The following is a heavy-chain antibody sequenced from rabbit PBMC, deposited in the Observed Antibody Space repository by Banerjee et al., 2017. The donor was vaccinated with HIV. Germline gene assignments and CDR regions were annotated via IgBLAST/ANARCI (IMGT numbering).Heavy chain of an antibody. CDR3: ARVKTYASSSGYPYYFNL. CDR1: GFSFSSSYW. Sequence: QSLEESGGDLVKPGASLTLTCTASGFSFSSSYWIYWVRQAPGKGLELIGCIYTGSGGTYYASWAKGRFTISLDNAQNTVFLQMTSLTAADTATYFCARVKTYASSSGYPYYFNLWGQGTLVTVS. D-gene: IGHD1-1*01. V-gene: IGHV1S40*01. J-gene: IGHJ4*01. CDR2: IYTGSGGT.